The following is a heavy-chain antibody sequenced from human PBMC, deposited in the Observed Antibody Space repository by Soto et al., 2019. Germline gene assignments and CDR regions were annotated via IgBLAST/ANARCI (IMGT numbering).Heavy chain of an antibody. CDR3: ARRGYTSGYYFFDY. V-gene: IGHV4-59*08. D-gene: IGHD5-12*01. J-gene: IGHJ4*02. Sequence: SETLSLTCTVSGGSTTSYYWSWIRQPPGHGLEYIGYVYYSGSTNYNPSLKSRVTISLDTSKNQFSLKVNSVTAADTAVYYCARRGYTSGYYFFDYWGQGTLVTVSS. CDR1: GGSTTSYY. CDR2: VYYSGST.